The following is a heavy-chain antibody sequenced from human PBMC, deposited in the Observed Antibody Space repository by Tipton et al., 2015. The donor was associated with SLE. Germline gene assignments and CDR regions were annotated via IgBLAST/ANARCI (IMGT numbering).Heavy chain of an antibody. Sequence: SLRLSCAASGFTVSSKYMSWVRQAPGKGLEWVSIIYSGGSTYYADSVKGRFTISRDNSKNTLYLQINSLRAEDTAVYYCARVGAFRGMDVWGQGTTVTVSS. D-gene: IGHD3-16*01. CDR3: ARVGAFRGMDV. J-gene: IGHJ6*02. V-gene: IGHV3-53*01. CDR2: IYSGGST. CDR1: GFTVSSKY.